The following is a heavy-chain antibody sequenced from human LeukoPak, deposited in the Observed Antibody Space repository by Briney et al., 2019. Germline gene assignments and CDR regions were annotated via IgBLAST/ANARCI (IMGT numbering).Heavy chain of an antibody. CDR3: ARAGILRYFD. V-gene: IGHV4-39*01. CDR2: IYYSGST. D-gene: IGHD3-9*01. J-gene: IGHJ4*02. CDR1: GDSISSSSPY. Sequence: PSETLSLTCTVSGDSISSSSPYWGWIRQPPGEGLEWIGSIYYSGSTYYNTSLKSRVTISVDTSKNQFSLRLSSVTAVDTAVYYCARAGILRYFDWGQGTLVTVSS.